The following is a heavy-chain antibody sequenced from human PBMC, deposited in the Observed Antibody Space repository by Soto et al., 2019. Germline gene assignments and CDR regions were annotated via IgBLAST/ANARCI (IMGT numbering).Heavy chain of an antibody. V-gene: IGHV4-34*02. D-gene: IGHD6-19*01. CDR1: GGSFSGYY. CDR2: INHSGST. Sequence: QVQLQQWGAGLLKPSETLSLTCAIYGGSFSGYYWSWIRQPPGKGLEWIVEINHSGSTNYNPSLKSRVAMSVDTSKIQFSLKLSSVTAADMAVYYCAAAVARGWFDPWGQGTLVTVSS. J-gene: IGHJ5*02. CDR3: AAAVARGWFDP.